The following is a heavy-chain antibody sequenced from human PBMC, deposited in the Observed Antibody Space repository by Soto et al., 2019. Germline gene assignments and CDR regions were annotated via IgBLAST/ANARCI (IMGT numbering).Heavy chain of an antibody. CDR1: GGTFSSYA. V-gene: IGHV1-69*13. D-gene: IGHD3-10*01. CDR3: ATRITMVRGVITYFDY. J-gene: IGHJ4*02. CDR2: IIPIFGTA. Sequence: ASVKVSCKASGGTFSSYAISWVRQAPGQGLEWMGGIIPIFGTANYAQKFQGRVTITADESTSTAYMELSSLRSEDTAVYYCATRITMVRGVITYFDYWGQGTLVTVS.